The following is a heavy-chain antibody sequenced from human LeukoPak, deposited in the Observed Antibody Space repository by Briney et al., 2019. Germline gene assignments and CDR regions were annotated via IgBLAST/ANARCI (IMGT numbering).Heavy chain of an antibody. CDR1: GYTFTSYY. D-gene: IGHD6-19*01. V-gene: IGHV1-46*01. Sequence: SVKLSCNASGYTFTSYYMHWVRQAPGPGLERMGIVNSSGGSTNYAQTSQGRVTITRDTSTSKVYMELSSLRFEDTAVYYCARDTDSSGWSGAFDIWGQGTMVTVSS. J-gene: IGHJ3*02. CDR2: VNSSGGST. CDR3: ARDTDSSGWSGAFDI.